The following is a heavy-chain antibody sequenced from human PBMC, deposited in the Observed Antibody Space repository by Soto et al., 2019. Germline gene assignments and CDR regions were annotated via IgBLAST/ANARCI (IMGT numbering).Heavy chain of an antibody. CDR2: INHSGST. J-gene: IGHJ6*02. Sequence: SETLSLTCAVYGGSFSGYYWIWIRQPPGKGLEWIGEINHSGSTNYNPSLKSRVTISVDTSKNQFSLKLSSVTAADTAVYYCARGNKKRRGSTYGDYGYYYYGMDVWGQGTTVTVSS. CDR3: ARGNKKRRGSTYGDYGYYYYGMDV. V-gene: IGHV4-34*01. CDR1: GGSFSGYY. D-gene: IGHD4-17*01.